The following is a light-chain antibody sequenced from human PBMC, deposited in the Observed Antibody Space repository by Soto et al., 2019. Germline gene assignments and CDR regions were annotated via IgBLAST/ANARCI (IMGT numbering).Light chain of an antibody. J-gene: IGLJ1*01. CDR3: QSYGTSLSGLYV. CDR1: SSNIGAGQD. V-gene: IGLV1-40*01. Sequence: QSVLTQPPLVSGAPGQRVTISCTGTSSNIGAGQDVHWYRQLPGAAPKFLISDSNNRASGVPDRFSVSKSGASASLAITGLRAEDEGDYFCQSYGTSLSGLYVFGTGTKV. CDR2: DSN.